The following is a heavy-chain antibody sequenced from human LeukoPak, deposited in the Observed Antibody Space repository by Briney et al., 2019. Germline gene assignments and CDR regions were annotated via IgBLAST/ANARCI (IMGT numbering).Heavy chain of an antibody. V-gene: IGHV4-34*01. CDR1: GGSFNDYY. D-gene: IGHD2-21*01. Sequence: SETLSLTCAVYGGSFNDYYWSWIRQPPGKGLEWIGEINHSGSTYYNPSLKSRVTISVDTSKNQFSLKLSSVTAADTAVYYCARELVDSTKQFDYWGQGTLVTVSS. CDR2: INHSGST. CDR3: ARELVDSTKQFDY. J-gene: IGHJ4*02.